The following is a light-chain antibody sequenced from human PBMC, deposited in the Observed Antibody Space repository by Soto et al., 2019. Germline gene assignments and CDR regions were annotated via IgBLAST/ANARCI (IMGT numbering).Light chain of an antibody. J-gene: IGKJ5*01. Sequence: IVLTQSPCILSLSPGERASLSCGSSQSISSSFLAWYQQKPGQAPRLLIYGASSRATGIPDRFSGTGSETDFTLTISRLEPEDFAVYYCQQYDNSPITFGQGTRLEI. V-gene: IGKV3-20*01. CDR2: GAS. CDR1: QSISSSF. CDR3: QQYDNSPIT.